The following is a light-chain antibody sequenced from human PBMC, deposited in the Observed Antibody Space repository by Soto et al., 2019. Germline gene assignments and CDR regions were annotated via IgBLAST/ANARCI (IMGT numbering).Light chain of an antibody. CDR1: QRITTY. Sequence: AIRMTQSPSSLSASPGDRVTITCRASQRITTYLAWYQLKPGKAPKLLIYGASNLQSGVPSRFSGSGSGTDFTLTINTLQSEYFASYYCQQYYPYPRTFVLRTKVNIK. J-gene: IGKJ1*01. CDR2: GAS. V-gene: IGKV1-8*01. CDR3: QQYYPYPRT.